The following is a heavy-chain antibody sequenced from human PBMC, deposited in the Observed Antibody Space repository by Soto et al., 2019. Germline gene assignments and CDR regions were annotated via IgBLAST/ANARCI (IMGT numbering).Heavy chain of an antibody. Sequence: ELQLVESGGGLVQPGGSLRLSCAASGASFSNYWMTWVRQARGKGLEWVANINKDGSEKNYVDSVKGRFTISRDNAKNSLYLQMNSLRAEDTAVYYCTTSLWADVDYWGQGTLVIVSS. J-gene: IGHJ4*02. V-gene: IGHV3-7*01. D-gene: IGHD3-10*01. CDR2: INKDGSEK. CDR3: TTSLWADVDY. CDR1: GASFSNYW.